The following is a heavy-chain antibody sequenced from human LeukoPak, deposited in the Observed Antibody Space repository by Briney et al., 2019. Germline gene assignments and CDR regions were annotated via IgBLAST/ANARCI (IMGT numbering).Heavy chain of an antibody. V-gene: IGHV3-30*18. CDR1: GFTFSSYG. J-gene: IGHJ4*02. D-gene: IGHD1-14*01. Sequence: GGSLRLSCAASGFTFSSYGMHWVRQAPGKGLEWVAVISYDGSNKYYADSVKGRFTISRDNSKNTLYLQMNSLRAEDTAVYYCAKDGNLHGDRTQPIPFDYWGQGTLVTVSS. CDR3: AKDGNLHGDRTQPIPFDY. CDR2: ISYDGSNK.